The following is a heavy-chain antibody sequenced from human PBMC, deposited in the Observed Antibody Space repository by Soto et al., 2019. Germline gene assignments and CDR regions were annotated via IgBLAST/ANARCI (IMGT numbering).Heavy chain of an antibody. D-gene: IGHD3-10*01. CDR3: ARGLFCGDAYAGGWYYFDY. CDR2: INHSGSA. Sequence: QVQLQQWGAGLLKPSETLSLTCAVYGGSFSDYSWTWIRQPPGKALEWIGQINHSGSANYNPSLRSPAMISIGTPQNQLSLELSSVTAADTAFYYGARGLFCGDAYAGGWYYFDYWGQGTLVTVSS. V-gene: IGHV4-34*01. CDR1: GGSFSDYS. J-gene: IGHJ4*02.